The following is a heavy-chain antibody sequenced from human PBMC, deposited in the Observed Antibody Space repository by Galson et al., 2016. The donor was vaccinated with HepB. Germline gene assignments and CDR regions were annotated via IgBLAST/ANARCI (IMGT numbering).Heavy chain of an antibody. CDR3: AGYEVVSFDY. Sequence: TLSPTCTVSGGSISSRGYYWSWIRQHPGKGLGWIGYIYYSGGTYYNPSLQGRLTISLDTSKNNFSLKLDSVTAADTAVYYCAGYEVVSFDYWGQGTLVTVSS. CDR2: IYYSGGT. CDR1: GGSISSRGYY. J-gene: IGHJ4*02. V-gene: IGHV4-31*03. D-gene: IGHD2-15*01.